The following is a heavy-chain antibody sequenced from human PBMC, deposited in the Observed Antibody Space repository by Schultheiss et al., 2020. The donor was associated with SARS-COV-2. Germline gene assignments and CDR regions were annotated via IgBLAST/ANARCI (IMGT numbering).Heavy chain of an antibody. CDR1: GFAFGDYA. CDR3: TTDSHAFDI. CDR2: IRSKAYGGTT. V-gene: IGHV3-49*04. J-gene: IGHJ3*02. Sequence: GESLKISCTASGFAFGDYAMSWVRQAPGKGLEWVGFIRSKAYGGTTDYAAPVKGRFTISRDDSKNTLYLQMNSLKTEDTAVYYCTTDSHAFDIWGQGTMVTVSS.